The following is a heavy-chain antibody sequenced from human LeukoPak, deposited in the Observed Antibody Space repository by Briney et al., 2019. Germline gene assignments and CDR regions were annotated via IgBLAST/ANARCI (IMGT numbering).Heavy chain of an antibody. Sequence: SETLSLTCNVSGGSISSYYWSWIRQPPGKGLEWIGCIYTSGSTSYNPSLKSRVTISVDTSKNQFALKLISVTAADTAVYYCARHGVANYYFDSWGQGTLVTVSS. CDR2: IYTSGST. CDR3: ARHGVANYYFDS. V-gene: IGHV4-4*09. J-gene: IGHJ4*02. D-gene: IGHD3-3*01. CDR1: GGSISSYY.